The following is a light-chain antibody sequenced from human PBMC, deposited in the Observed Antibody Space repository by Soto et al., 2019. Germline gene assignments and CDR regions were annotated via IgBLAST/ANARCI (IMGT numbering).Light chain of an antibody. CDR3: QQSSSIPYT. V-gene: IGKV1-39*01. Sequence: DLQMTQSPSSLSASVGDRVTITCRASQTISTYLNWYQQNPGKAPKLLIYDASNLQNGVPSRFSGSGSATDFTLTISSLQPEDFATYYCQQSSSIPYTFGQGTKLEIK. J-gene: IGKJ2*01. CDR2: DAS. CDR1: QTISTY.